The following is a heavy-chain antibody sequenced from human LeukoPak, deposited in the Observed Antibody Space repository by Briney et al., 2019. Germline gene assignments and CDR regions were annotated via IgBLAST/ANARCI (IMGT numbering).Heavy chain of an antibody. D-gene: IGHD2-2*01. J-gene: IGHJ6*02. V-gene: IGHV4-34*01. CDR3: ARDRVVVPAAMYVYYYYGMDV. CDR2: INHSGST. CDR1: GGSFSGYH. Sequence: SETLSLTCAVYGGSFSGYHWSWIRQPPGKGLEWIGEINHSGSTNYNPSLKSRVTISVDTSKNQFSLKLSSVTAADTAVYYCARDRVVVPAAMYVYYYYGMDVWGQGTTVTVSS.